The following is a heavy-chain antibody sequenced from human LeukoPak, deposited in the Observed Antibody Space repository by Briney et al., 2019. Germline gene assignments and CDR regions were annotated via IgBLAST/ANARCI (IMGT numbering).Heavy chain of an antibody. Sequence: SETLSLTCTVSGGSISSNYFWGWIRQPPGKGLEWIGSIYYSGSTYYNPSLKSRVTISEDTSKNQFSLKLSSVTAADTAVYYCARGGSILRFLEWSRMDWFDPWGQGTLVTVSS. CDR1: GGSISSNYF. CDR3: ARGGSILRFLEWSRMDWFDP. CDR2: IYYSGST. V-gene: IGHV4-39*01. D-gene: IGHD3-3*01. J-gene: IGHJ5*02.